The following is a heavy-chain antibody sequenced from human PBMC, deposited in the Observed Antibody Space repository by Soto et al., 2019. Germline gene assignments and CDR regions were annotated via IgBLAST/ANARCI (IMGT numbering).Heavy chain of an antibody. D-gene: IGHD2-2*02. J-gene: IGHJ5*02. V-gene: IGHV4-30-4*01. CDR2: VYYSGTT. CDR1: GGFIRNGDYY. Sequence: SETLSLTCTVSGGFIRNGDYYWGWIRQPPGKGLEWIGYVYYSGTTYSHPSLNSRVSISVDTSKNQFSLKLSSVTAADTAVYYCARQVPAAIRLGWFDPWGQGTLVTVSS. CDR3: ARQVPAAIRLGWFDP.